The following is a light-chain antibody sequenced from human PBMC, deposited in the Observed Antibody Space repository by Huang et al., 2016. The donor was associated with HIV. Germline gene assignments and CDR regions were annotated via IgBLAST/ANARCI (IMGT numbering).Light chain of an antibody. CDR3: QQANSVPYT. CDR2: AAS. CDR1: QGISSW. V-gene: IGKV1D-12*01. J-gene: IGKJ2*01. Sequence: DIQMTQSPFSGSASGGDSVTITCRASQGISSWLAWYQQKPGKAPKLLIYAASSLQTGVPARFSGSGSGTHFTLTISSLQPEDFATYFCQQANSVPYTFGQGTKLEIK.